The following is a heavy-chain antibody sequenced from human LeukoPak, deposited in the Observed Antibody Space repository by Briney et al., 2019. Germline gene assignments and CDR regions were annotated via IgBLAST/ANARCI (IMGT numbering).Heavy chain of an antibody. CDR2: ISPDGSQT. CDR3: AKDVIVRLGDAFDI. J-gene: IGHJ3*02. CDR1: GFSLSNYW. Sequence: GGSLRLSCAASGFSLSNYWMHWVRQAPGKGLMWVSQISPDGSQTFYADSVKGRFTISRDNAKNSLYLQMNSLRAEDTAVYYCAKDVIVRLGDAFDIWGQGTMVTVSS. D-gene: IGHD2-15*01. V-gene: IGHV3-74*01.